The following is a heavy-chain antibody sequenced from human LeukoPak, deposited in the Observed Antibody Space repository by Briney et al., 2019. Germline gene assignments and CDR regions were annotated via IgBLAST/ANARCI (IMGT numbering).Heavy chain of an antibody. D-gene: IGHD6-19*01. Sequence: ASVKVSCKASGYTFTSYGISWVRQAPGQGLEWMGWISAYNGNTNYAQKLQGRVTMTTGTSTSTAYMELRSLRSDDTAVYYCARIGIAVAGMGYYYYMDVWGKGTTVTVSS. V-gene: IGHV1-18*01. J-gene: IGHJ6*03. CDR2: ISAYNGNT. CDR3: ARIGIAVAGMGYYYYMDV. CDR1: GYTFTSYG.